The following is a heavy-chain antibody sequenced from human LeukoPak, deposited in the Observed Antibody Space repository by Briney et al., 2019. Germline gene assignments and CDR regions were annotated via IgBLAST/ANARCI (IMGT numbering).Heavy chain of an antibody. Sequence: SETLSLTCTVSGGSISSYYWSWTRQPPGKGLEWIGYIYYSGSTNYNPSLKSRVTISVDTSKNQFSLKLSSVTAADTAVYYCARYRAYTHLHAFDIWGQGTMVTVPS. D-gene: IGHD3-10*01. CDR3: ARYRAYTHLHAFDI. J-gene: IGHJ3*02. CDR1: GGSISSYY. CDR2: IYYSGST. V-gene: IGHV4-59*08.